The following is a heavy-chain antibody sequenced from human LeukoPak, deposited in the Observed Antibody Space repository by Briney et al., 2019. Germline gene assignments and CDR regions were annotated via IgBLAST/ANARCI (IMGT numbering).Heavy chain of an antibody. J-gene: IGHJ4*02. CDR3: ARGRSYYGSGSYYLDY. V-gene: IGHV4-39*07. CDR2: IYYSGST. Sequence: SETLSLTCTVSGGSISSSSYYWGWIRQPPGKGLEWIGSIYYSGSTYYNPSLKSRVTISVDTSKNQFSLKLSSVTAADTAVYYCARGRSYYGSGSYYLDYWGQGTLVTVSS. D-gene: IGHD3-10*01. CDR1: GGSISSSSYY.